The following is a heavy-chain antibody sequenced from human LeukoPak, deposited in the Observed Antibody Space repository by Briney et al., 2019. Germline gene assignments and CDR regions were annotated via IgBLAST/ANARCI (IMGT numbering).Heavy chain of an antibody. CDR3: ARDLSPLRAYNWYFDL. V-gene: IGHV1-69*13. CDR2: IIPIFGTA. CDR1: GGTFSSYA. D-gene: IGHD3-16*01. J-gene: IGHJ2*01. Sequence: ASVKVSCKASGGTFSSYAISWVRQAPGQGLEWMGGIIPIFGTANYAQKFQGRVTITADESTSTAHMELSSLRSEDTAVYYCARDLSPLRAYNWYFDLWGRGTLVTVSS.